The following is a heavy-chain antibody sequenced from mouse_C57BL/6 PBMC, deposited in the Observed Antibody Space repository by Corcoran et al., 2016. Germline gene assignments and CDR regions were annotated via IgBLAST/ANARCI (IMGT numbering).Heavy chain of an antibody. CDR1: GYTFTNYW. CDR3: ARRGYDYDGAWFAY. V-gene: IGHV1-63*01. J-gene: IGHJ3*01. D-gene: IGHD2-4*01. CDR2: IYPGGGYT. Sequence: QVQLQQSGAELVRPGTSVKMSCKASGYTFTNYWIGWAKQRPGHGLEWIGVIYPGGGYTNYNEKFKGKATLTADKSSSTAYMQFSSLTSEDSAIYYCARRGYDYDGAWFAYWGQGTLVTVSA.